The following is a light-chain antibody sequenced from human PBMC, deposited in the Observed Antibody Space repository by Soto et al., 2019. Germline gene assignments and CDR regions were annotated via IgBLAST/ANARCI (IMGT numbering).Light chain of an antibody. CDR1: HNINYY. V-gene: IGKV1-17*03. Sequence: DIQMTQSPSAMSASVGDRVTISCRASHNINYYLAWFQQKPGKVPKRLIYSASSLQSGVPSRFSGSGFGTEFTFIFPGLQPEDTAIYSCFQHNSYPLTLGGGTKVDIK. CDR3: FQHNSYPLT. CDR2: SAS. J-gene: IGKJ4*01.